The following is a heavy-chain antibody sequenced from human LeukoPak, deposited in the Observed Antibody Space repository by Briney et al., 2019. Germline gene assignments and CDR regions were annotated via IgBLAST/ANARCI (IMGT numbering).Heavy chain of an antibody. Sequence: ASVKVSCKASGYTFTSYYMHWVRQAPGQGLEWMGIINLSGGSTSYAQKFQGRVTMTRDTSTSTVYMELSSLRSEDTAVYYCARSVIGYSSSSAFDPWGQGTLVTVSS. CDR2: INLSGGST. D-gene: IGHD6-6*01. CDR3: ARSVIGYSSSSAFDP. CDR1: GYTFTSYY. J-gene: IGHJ5*02. V-gene: IGHV1-46*01.